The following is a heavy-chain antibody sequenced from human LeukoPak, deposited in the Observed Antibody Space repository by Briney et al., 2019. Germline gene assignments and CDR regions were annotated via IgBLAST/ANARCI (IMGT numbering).Heavy chain of an antibody. Sequence: GGSLRLSCAASGFTFSSYVMHWVRQAPGKGLEWVSSISSSSSNIYYADSVKGRFTISRDNAKNSLYLQMNSLRAEDTAVYYCARVGGIVVLPAAIPRMGLFNVWGKGTTVTISS. J-gene: IGHJ6*04. CDR2: ISSSSSNI. D-gene: IGHD2-2*01. CDR1: GFTFSSYV. CDR3: ARVGGIVVLPAAIPRMGLFNV. V-gene: IGHV3-21*04.